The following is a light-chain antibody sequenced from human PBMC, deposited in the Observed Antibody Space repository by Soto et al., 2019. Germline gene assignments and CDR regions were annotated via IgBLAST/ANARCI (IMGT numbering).Light chain of an antibody. CDR3: QQYNNWPPHT. CDR1: QSVNTN. J-gene: IGKJ2*01. CDR2: GAS. V-gene: IGKV3-15*01. Sequence: EIVMTQSPATLSVSPGESATLSCRASQSVNTNLAWYQQKPGRAPRLLIHGASTRATGIPARFSGSGSGTEFTLNISSLQSEDFAVYYGQQYNNWPPHTFGQGTKLEIK.